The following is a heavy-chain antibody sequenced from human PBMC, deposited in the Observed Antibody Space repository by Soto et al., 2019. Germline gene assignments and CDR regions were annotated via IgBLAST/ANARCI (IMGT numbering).Heavy chain of an antibody. CDR1: GGSISSGGYY. Sequence: SETLSLTCTVSGGSISSGGYYWSWIRQHPGKGLEWIGYIYYSGSTYYNPSLKSRVTISVDTSKNQFSLKLSSVTAADTAVYYCARVGYDYVWGSPFFDYWGQGTLVTVSS. V-gene: IGHV4-31*03. CDR2: IYYSGST. D-gene: IGHD3-16*01. CDR3: ARVGYDYVWGSPFFDY. J-gene: IGHJ4*02.